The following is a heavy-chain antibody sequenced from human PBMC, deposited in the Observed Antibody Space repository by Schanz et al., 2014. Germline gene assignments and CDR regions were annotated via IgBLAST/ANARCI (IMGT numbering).Heavy chain of an antibody. CDR2: VYYSGST. CDR3: ARSPGDFPGWFDS. CDR1: GGSISIYY. J-gene: IGHJ5*01. V-gene: IGHV4-59*12. Sequence: QVQLQESGPGLVRPSETLSLTCTVSGGSISIYYWSWIRQPPGKGLEWIGYVYYSGSTNYYPSLKSRVTISVDTSKNQFSLILNSVTAADTAVYYCARSPGDFPGWFDSWGQGTLVTVSS. D-gene: IGHD4-17*01.